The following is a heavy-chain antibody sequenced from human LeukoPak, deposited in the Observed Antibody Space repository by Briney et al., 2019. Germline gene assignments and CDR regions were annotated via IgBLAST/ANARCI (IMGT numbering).Heavy chain of an antibody. V-gene: IGHV1-24*01. CDR3: ATAGCSSTSCYVGEFDY. Sequence: ASVKVSCKVSGYTLTELSMHWVRQAPGKGLEWMGGFDPEGGETIYAQKFQGRVTMTEDTSTDTAYMELSSLRSEDTAVYYCATAGCSSTSCYVGEFDYWGQGTLVTVSS. CDR2: FDPEGGET. CDR1: GYTLTELS. J-gene: IGHJ4*02. D-gene: IGHD2-2*01.